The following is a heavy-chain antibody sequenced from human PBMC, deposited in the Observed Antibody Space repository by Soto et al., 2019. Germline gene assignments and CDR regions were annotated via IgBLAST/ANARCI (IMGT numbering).Heavy chain of an antibody. Sequence: EVQLLESGGGLVQPGGSLRLSCAASGFTFSSYAMSWVRQAPGKGLEWVSTISGSGGSTHYADSVKGRFTISRDNSKNTLYLQMNSLRAEDTAVYYCAKDRYYDSSAYYQLDYWGQGTLVTVSS. D-gene: IGHD3-22*01. CDR3: AKDRYYDSSAYYQLDY. J-gene: IGHJ4*02. CDR1: GFTFSSYA. V-gene: IGHV3-23*01. CDR2: ISGSGGST.